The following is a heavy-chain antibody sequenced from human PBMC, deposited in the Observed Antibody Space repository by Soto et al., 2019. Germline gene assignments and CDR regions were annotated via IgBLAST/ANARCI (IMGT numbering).Heavy chain of an antibody. V-gene: IGHV3-7*01. CDR1: GFTFTSYW. Sequence: EVQLVESGGALVQPGGSLRLSCAASGFTFTSYWMAWVRQTPGKGLEWVANIKQDESEKNYVDSVRGRFSISRDNAKNWLSLQMNSLRAEDTAVYYCARDWGTYCGGDCPKLDYWVQGTLVTVSS. J-gene: IGHJ4*02. CDR3: ARDWGTYCGGDCPKLDY. D-gene: IGHD2-21*01. CDR2: IKQDESEK.